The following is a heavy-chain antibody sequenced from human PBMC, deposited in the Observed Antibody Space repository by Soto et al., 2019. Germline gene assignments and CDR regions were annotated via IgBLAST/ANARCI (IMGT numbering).Heavy chain of an antibody. CDR2: ISSSSTI. V-gene: IGHV3-48*02. CDR3: ARVSSVFDY. CDR1: GFTFSSYS. D-gene: IGHD6-6*01. Sequence: GGSLRLSCAASGFTFSSYSMNWVRQAPGKGLEWVSYISSSSTIYYADSVKGRFTISRDNAKNSLYLQMNSLRDEDTAVYYCARVSSVFDYWGQGTLVTVS. J-gene: IGHJ4*02.